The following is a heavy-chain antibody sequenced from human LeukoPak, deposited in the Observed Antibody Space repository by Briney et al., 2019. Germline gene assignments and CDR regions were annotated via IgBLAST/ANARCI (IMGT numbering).Heavy chain of an antibody. Sequence: GGSLRLSCAASGFTFSSYAMSWVRQAPGKGLEWVSAISGSGGSTYYADSVKGRFTISRDNAKNSLYLQMNSLRAEDTAVYYCARGTVLRYFDCPYDYWGQGTLVTVSS. CDR2: ISGSGGST. CDR1: GFTFSSYA. J-gene: IGHJ4*02. CDR3: ARGTVLRYFDCPYDY. V-gene: IGHV3-23*01. D-gene: IGHD3-9*01.